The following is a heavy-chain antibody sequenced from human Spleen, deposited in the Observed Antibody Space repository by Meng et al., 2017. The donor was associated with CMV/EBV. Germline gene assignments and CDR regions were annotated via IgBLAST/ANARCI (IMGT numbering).Heavy chain of an antibody. CDR1: GFIFNTYW. V-gene: IGHV3-74*03. CDR3: TADHGSGRYS. D-gene: IGHD3-10*01. CDR2: INPDGRST. J-gene: IGHJ5*02. Sequence: EVQLLESGGDLVQPGGSLRLSCAASGFIFNTYWMHWVRQAPGKGLLWVSRINPDGRSTTYAESVKGRFTISRDSAKNTLYLQMNSLRDEDTAVYYCTADHGSGRYSWGQGTLVTVSS.